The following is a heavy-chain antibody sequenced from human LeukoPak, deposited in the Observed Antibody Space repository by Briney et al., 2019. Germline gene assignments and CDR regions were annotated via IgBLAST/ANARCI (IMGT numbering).Heavy chain of an antibody. CDR2: INPNSGGT. D-gene: IGHD3-22*01. CDR3: ARAHQYYYDSSGYYFDY. Sequence: ASVKVSCKASGYTFTGYYMHWVRQAPGQGLEWMGWINPNSGGTNYAQKFQGRVTMTRDTSISTAYMELSRLRSDDTALYYCARAHQYYYDSSGYYFDYWGQGTLVTVSS. J-gene: IGHJ4*02. V-gene: IGHV1-2*02. CDR1: GYTFTGYY.